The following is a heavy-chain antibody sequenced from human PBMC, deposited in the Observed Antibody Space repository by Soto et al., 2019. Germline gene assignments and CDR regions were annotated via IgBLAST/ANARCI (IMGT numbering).Heavy chain of an antibody. V-gene: IGHV3-33*01. CDR3: ARRQISPPTRGAASARGGMDV. Sequence: QVQLVESGGGVVQPGRSLRLSCAASGFKFNNYGMHWVRQAPGKGLEWVAVIWNDGNGYYYANSVKGRFTISRDNSKNRLYLQMISLRSEYTAVYYCARRQISPPTRGAASARGGMDVWGQGTTVTVSS. CDR2: IWNDGNGY. J-gene: IGHJ6*02. CDR1: GFKFNNYG. D-gene: IGHD6-13*01.